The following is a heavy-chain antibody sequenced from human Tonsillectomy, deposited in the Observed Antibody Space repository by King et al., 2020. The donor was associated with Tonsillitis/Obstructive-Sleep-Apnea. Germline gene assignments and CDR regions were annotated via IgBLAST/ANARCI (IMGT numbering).Heavy chain of an antibody. CDR2: IYYSGST. D-gene: IGHD5-24*01. CDR1: GGSISSYY. V-gene: IGHV4-59*01. J-gene: IGHJ3*02. Sequence: QMQLQESGPGLVKPSETLSLTCTVSGGSISSYYWSWIRQPPGKGLEWIGYIYYSGSTNYNPSLKSRVTISVDTSKNQFSLKLSSVTAAATAVYYCARAEVELATINAFDIWGQGTMVTVSS. CDR3: ARAEVELATINAFDI.